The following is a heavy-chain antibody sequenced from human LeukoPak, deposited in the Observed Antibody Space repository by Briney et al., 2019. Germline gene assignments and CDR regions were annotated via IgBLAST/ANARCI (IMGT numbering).Heavy chain of an antibody. V-gene: IGHV4-59*08. CDR3: ARLKAGNLYYYYYGMEV. CDR1: GGSISSYY. CDR2: IYYSGST. J-gene: IGHJ6*02. D-gene: IGHD4-23*01. Sequence: SETLSLTCTVSGGSISSYYWSWIRQPPGKGLEWIGYIYYSGSTNYNPSLKSRVTISVDTSKNQFSLKLSSVTAADTAVYYCARLKAGNLYYYYYGMEVWGQGTTVTVSS.